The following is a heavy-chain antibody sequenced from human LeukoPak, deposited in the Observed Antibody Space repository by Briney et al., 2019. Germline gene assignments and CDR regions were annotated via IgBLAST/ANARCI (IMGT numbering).Heavy chain of an antibody. Sequence: ASVKVSCKASGYTFTSYGISWVRQAPGQGLEWMGWISAYNGNTNYAQKLLGRVTMTTDTSTSTAYMELRSLRSDDTAVYYCARGKKRYYDSSPFDPWGQGTLVTVSS. V-gene: IGHV1-18*01. CDR3: ARGKKRYYDSSPFDP. CDR1: GYTFTSYG. CDR2: ISAYNGNT. J-gene: IGHJ5*02. D-gene: IGHD3-22*01.